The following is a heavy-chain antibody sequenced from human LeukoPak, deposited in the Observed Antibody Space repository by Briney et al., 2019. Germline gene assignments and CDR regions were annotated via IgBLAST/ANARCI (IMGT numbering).Heavy chain of an antibody. D-gene: IGHD2-15*01. J-gene: IGHJ4*02. Sequence: GASVKVSCKTSGYIFIDYYIHWVRQAPGQGLEWVGWIHPNSGGTKYAQSFQGRVTMTRDTSISTAYMELSSLRSEDTAVYYCARAGGYCGRISCPYYFDYWGQGSLVAVSS. V-gene: IGHV1-2*02. CDR1: GYIFIDYY. CDR3: ARAGGYCGRISCPYYFDY. CDR2: IHPNSGGT.